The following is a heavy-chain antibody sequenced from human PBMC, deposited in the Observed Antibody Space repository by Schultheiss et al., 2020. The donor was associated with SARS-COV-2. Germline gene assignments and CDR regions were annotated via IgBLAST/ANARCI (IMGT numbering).Heavy chain of an antibody. J-gene: IGHJ4*02. Sequence: ASVKVSCKASGYTFTSYDINWVRQATGQGLEWMGWMNPNSGGTNYAQKFQGRVTMTRDTSISTAYMELSRLRSDDTAVYYCAREKAIAAAVYFDYWGQGTLVTVSS. D-gene: IGHD6-13*01. CDR1: GYTFTSYD. V-gene: IGHV1-2*02. CDR2: MNPNSGGT. CDR3: AREKAIAAAVYFDY.